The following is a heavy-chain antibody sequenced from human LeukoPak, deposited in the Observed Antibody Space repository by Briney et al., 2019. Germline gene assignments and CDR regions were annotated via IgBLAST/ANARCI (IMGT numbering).Heavy chain of an antibody. D-gene: IGHD2-21*02. J-gene: IGHJ3*02. CDR1: GFSFGSYA. V-gene: IGHV3-23*01. CDR2: ISGGGGNT. Sequence: PGGSLRLSCVASGFSFGSYAMNWVRQAPGKGLEWVSVISGGGGNTYYPDSVKGRFTISRDNAKNSLYLQMNSLRAEDTAVYYCARDCGGDCYLADSDAFDIWGQGTMVTVSS. CDR3: ARDCGGDCYLADSDAFDI.